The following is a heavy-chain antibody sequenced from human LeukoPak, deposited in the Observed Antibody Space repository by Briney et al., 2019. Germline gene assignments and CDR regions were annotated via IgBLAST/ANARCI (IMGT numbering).Heavy chain of an antibody. CDR3: ARSEQFPYYMDV. CDR1: GYTFTGYY. J-gene: IGHJ6*03. Sequence: ASVKVSCKASGYTFTGYYMHWVRQAPGQGLEWMGWTNPNSGGTNCAQKFQGRVTMTRDTSINTAYMELSRLRSDDTAVYYCARSEQFPYYMDVWGKGTTVTVSS. CDR2: TNPNSGGT. D-gene: IGHD6-19*01. V-gene: IGHV1-2*02.